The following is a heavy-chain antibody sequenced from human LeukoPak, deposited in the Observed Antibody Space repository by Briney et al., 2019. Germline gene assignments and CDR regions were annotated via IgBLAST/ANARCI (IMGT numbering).Heavy chain of an antibody. CDR3: ARVLVGATTDAFDI. CDR2: IYSGGDT. D-gene: IGHD1-26*01. J-gene: IGHJ3*02. CDR1: GFTVSSNY. Sequence: GGSLRLSCAASGFTVSSNYMSWVRQSPGKGLEWVSVIYSGGDTYYADSVKGRFTISRDNSKNTLYLQMNSLRAEETAVYYCARVLVGATTDAFDIWGQGTMVTVSS. V-gene: IGHV3-53*01.